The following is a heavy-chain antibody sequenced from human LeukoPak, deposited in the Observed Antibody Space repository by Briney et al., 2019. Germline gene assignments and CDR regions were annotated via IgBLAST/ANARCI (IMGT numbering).Heavy chain of an antibody. D-gene: IGHD4-17*01. Sequence: SETLSLTCTVSDDSITMYYWTWIRQPAGKGLDWIGRIYTSGTTHYNPSLKSRVTMSVDTSKNQFSLKLSSVTAADTAVYYCARLSTVTTSFDYWGQGTLVTVSS. CDR3: ARLSTVTTSFDY. V-gene: IGHV4-4*07. CDR2: IYTSGTT. CDR1: DDSITMYY. J-gene: IGHJ4*02.